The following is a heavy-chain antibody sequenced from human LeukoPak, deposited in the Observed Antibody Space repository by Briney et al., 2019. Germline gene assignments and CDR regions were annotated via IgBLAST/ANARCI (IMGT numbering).Heavy chain of an antibody. Sequence: GGSLRLSCAASGFTFDDYAMHWVRQAPGKGLEWVSGISWNSGSIGYADSVKGRFTISRDNAKNSLYLQMNSLRAEDTALYYCAKDFGYYGSGSYSDYWGQGTLVTVSS. CDR3: AKDFGYYGSGSYSDY. D-gene: IGHD3-10*01. J-gene: IGHJ4*02. V-gene: IGHV3-9*01. CDR1: GFTFDDYA. CDR2: ISWNSGSI.